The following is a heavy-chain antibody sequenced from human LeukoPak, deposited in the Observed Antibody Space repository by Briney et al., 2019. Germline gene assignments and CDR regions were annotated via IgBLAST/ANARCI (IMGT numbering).Heavy chain of an antibody. J-gene: IGHJ3*02. CDR2: IKSSDTSI. CDR3: ARRGNMSSHAFDI. Sequence: GGSLRLSCAASGFSFSDSYMSWIRQAPGQGLEWLSYIKSSDTSIFYADSVKGRFTVSRDNAKNSLYLQMNSLRAEDTAVYYCARRGNMSSHAFDIWGQGTVVTVSS. V-gene: IGHV3-11*01. CDR1: GFSFSDSY. D-gene: IGHD2/OR15-2a*01.